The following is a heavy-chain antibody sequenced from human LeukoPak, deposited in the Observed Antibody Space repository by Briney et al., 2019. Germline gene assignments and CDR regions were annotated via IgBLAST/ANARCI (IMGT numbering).Heavy chain of an antibody. CDR2: IKSDGSRT. CDR1: GFTFSTYW. J-gene: IGHJ3*02. V-gene: IGHV3-74*03. D-gene: IGHD6-19*01. CDR3: VRDLGSSGWYDAFDT. Sequence: PGGSLRLSCAASGFTFSTYWMHWVRQAPGKGLMWVSRIKSDGSRTMYADSVKGRFTISRDNAKNTLYLQMNTLRVEDTAMYFCVRDLGSSGWYDAFDTWGQGTMVTVSS.